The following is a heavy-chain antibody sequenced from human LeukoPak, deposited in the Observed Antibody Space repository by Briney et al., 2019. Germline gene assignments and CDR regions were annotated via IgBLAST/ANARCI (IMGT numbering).Heavy chain of an antibody. CDR2: INYSRST. Sequence: SSETLSLTCTGSGGSISSGDYYWSWLRQPPRKGLQWIAYINYSRSTYYNPSLKSLITISVDTSKNQFSLKLSPVTAADTAVYYCARAANYDFWSGYRSNAFDIWGQGTMVTVSS. J-gene: IGHJ3*02. V-gene: IGHV4-30-4*01. CDR1: GGSISSGDYY. CDR3: ARAANYDFWSGYRSNAFDI. D-gene: IGHD3-3*01.